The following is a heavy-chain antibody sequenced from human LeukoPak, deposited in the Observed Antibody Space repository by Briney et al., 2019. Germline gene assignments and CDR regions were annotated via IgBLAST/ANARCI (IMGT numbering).Heavy chain of an antibody. V-gene: IGHV4-31*03. J-gene: IGHJ3*02. CDR3: ARRRTTGIVGGAFDI. D-gene: IGHD1-26*01. CDR1: GGSISSGGYY. Sequence: SQTLSLTCTVSGGSISSGGYYWSWIRQHPGKGLEWIGYIYYSGSTNYNPSLKSRVTVSVDTSKNQFSLKLSSVTAADTAVYYCARRRTTGIVGGAFDIWGQGTMVTVSS. CDR2: IYYSGST.